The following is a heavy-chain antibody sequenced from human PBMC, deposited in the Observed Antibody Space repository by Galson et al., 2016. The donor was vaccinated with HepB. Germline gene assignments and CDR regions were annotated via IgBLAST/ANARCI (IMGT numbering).Heavy chain of an antibody. V-gene: IGHV1-18*01. J-gene: IGHJ4*02. CDR3: ARGVEEDFWSGYSADYFDY. CDR1: GYSFRNYG. CDR2: ISAYGGKT. Sequence: SVKVSCKASGYSFRNYGITWVRQAPGQGLEWMGWISAYGGKTVYAQRFQGRLTMTTETSTTTASMELRNLRSDDTAVYYCARGVEEDFWSGYSADYFDYWGQGTLVTGSS. D-gene: IGHD3-3*01.